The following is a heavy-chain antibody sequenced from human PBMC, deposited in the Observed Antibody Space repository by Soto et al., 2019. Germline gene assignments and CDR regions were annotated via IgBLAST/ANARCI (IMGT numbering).Heavy chain of an antibody. J-gene: IGHJ6*02. CDR1: GCTFSRSA. CDR3: TTLADYSGSGSYPNPQFRSPDA. D-gene: IGHD3-10*01. V-gene: IGHV3-73*01. Sequence: PGGCQRLSCAPSGCTFSRSAMHWVRQASRKGLEWVGRIRSKANGYATACAASVKGWFTISSDYTKNTAYPQMNRLKSEDPSEYYCTTLADYSGSGSYPNPQFRSPDALDPGTTVTV. CDR2: IRSKANGYAT.